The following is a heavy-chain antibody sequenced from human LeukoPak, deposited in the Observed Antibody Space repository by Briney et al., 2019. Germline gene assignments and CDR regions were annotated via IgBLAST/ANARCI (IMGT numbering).Heavy chain of an antibody. D-gene: IGHD3-22*01. Sequence: PSETLSLTCTVSGGSIRSHYWSWIRQPPGKGLEWIGYIYHSGSTYYNPSLKSRVTISVDRSKNQFSLKLSSVTTADTAVYYCARMDSSGYYPHDAFDIWGQGTMVTVSS. CDR3: ARMDSSGYYPHDAFDI. V-gene: IGHV4-30-2*01. J-gene: IGHJ3*02. CDR1: GGSIRSHY. CDR2: IYHSGST.